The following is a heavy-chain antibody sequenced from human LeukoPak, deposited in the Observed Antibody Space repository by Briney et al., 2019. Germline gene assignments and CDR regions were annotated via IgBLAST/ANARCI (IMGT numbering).Heavy chain of an antibody. V-gene: IGHV4-59*01. CDR1: GGSISSYY. Sequence: PSETLSLTCTVSGGSISSYYWSWVRQPRGKGLEWVGYIYYSGRNNYNPSLKRRGTISVDTSKNQFSLKLSSVTAADTAVYYCARTAGSGSYYPLDYWGQGTLVTVSS. J-gene: IGHJ4*02. CDR2: IYYSGRN. D-gene: IGHD3-10*01. CDR3: ARTAGSGSYYPLDY.